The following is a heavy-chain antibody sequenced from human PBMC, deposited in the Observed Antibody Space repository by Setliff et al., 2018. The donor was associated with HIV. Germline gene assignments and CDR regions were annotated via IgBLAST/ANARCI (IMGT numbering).Heavy chain of an antibody. D-gene: IGHD3-10*01. CDR3: ARKGSGSSFDFEY. V-gene: IGHV1-3*01. Sequence: ASVKVSCKASGYTFTSYAMHWVRQAPGQRLEWMGWINAGNGNTKYSQKFQGRVTLTRDTSAGTAYKELSSLRSEDTAVYYCARKGSGSSFDFEYWGQGTLVTVSS. CDR1: GYTFTSYA. CDR2: INAGNGNT. J-gene: IGHJ4*02.